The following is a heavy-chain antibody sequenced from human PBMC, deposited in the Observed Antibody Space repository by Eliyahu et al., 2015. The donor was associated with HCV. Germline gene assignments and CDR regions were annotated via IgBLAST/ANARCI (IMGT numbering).Heavy chain of an antibody. Sequence: QVQLVQSGAEVKKPGSSVKVSCKASGGTFSSYAISWVRQAPGQGLEWMGRIIPILGIANYAQKFQGRVTITADKSTSTAYMELSSLRSEDTAVYYCARVFWYSGSWGWFDPWGQGTLVTVSS. J-gene: IGHJ5*02. CDR2: IIPILGIA. CDR1: GGTFSSYA. V-gene: IGHV1-69*04. D-gene: IGHD1-26*01. CDR3: ARVFWYSGSWGWFDP.